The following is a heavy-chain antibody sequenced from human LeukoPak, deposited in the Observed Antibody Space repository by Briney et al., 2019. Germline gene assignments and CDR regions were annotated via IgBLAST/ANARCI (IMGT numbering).Heavy chain of an antibody. D-gene: IGHD5-12*01. CDR2: IIPIFGTA. J-gene: IGHJ4*02. CDR1: GGTFSSYA. V-gene: IGHV1-69*13. CDR3: ARGDIVATIPYFDY. Sequence: ASVTVSCKASGGTFSSYAISWVRQAPGQGLEWMGGIIPIFGTANYAQKFQGRVTITADESTSTAYMELSSLRSEDTAVYYCARGDIVATIPYFDYWGQGTLVTVSS.